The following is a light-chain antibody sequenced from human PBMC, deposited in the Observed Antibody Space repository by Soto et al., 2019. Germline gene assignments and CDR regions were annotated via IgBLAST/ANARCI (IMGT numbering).Light chain of an antibody. CDR1: SSDVGGYDY. V-gene: IGLV2-14*01. CDR2: EVI. CDR3: SSYTTSSDMV. Sequence: QSALPHSASVSGSPGHSITIPCTGTSSDVGGYDYVSWYQQHPGKVPKLIIYEVIKRPSGVSHRFSGSKSGNTASLTISGLQTEEEADYYCSSYTTSSDMVFGGGTKVTVL. J-gene: IGLJ2*01.